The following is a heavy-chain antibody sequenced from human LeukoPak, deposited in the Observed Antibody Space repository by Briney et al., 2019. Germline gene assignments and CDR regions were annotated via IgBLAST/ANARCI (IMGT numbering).Heavy chain of an antibody. Sequence: GGTLRLSCAASGFTFAGYGMSWVRQAPGKGLEWVSRINSDGRSTNYADSVKGRFAISRDNAKNTLYLQMNSLRAEDTAVYYCARGADSGYSSDNWGQGTLVSVSS. CDR2: INSDGRST. J-gene: IGHJ4*02. D-gene: IGHD3-9*01. CDR3: ARGADSGYSSDN. CDR1: GFTFAGYG. V-gene: IGHV3-74*01.